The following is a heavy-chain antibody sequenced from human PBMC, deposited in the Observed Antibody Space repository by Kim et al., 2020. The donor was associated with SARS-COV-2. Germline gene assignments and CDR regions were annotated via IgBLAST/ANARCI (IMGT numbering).Heavy chain of an antibody. CDR3: ATDGRDSSSWRYFHL. V-gene: IGHV3-33*01. CDR1: GFTFRNFG. J-gene: IGHJ1*01. D-gene: IGHD3-22*01. Sequence: GGSLRLSCAASGFTFRNFGMHWVRQAPGKGLEWVAVIWYDGSKQNYADSVRGRFTISRDNTKNTLFLQMNSLRAEDTATYYCATDGRDSSSWRYFHLWGQGTLVTVSS. CDR2: IWYDGSKQ.